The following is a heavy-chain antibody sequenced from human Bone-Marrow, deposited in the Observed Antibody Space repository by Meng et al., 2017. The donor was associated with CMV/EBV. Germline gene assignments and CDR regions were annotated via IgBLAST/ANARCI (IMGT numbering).Heavy chain of an antibody. Sequence: GESLKISCVASGFTFSHYAMNWVRQAPGKGLEWISYINTASSFIDYADSVRGRFTIYRDNARNSLYLGLNSLTAEDTAVYSWARDRDWAFDYWGQGTLVTVSS. J-gene: IGHJ4*02. CDR2: INTASSFI. CDR1: GFTFSHYA. CDR3: ARDRDWAFDY. D-gene: IGHD3-9*01. V-gene: IGHV3-21*05.